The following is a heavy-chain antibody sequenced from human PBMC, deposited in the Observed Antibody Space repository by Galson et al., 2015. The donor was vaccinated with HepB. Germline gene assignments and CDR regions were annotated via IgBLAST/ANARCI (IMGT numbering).Heavy chain of an antibody. J-gene: IGHJ4*02. CDR1: GFTFSSYG. V-gene: IGHV3-30*18. CDR2: ISYDGSNK. CDR3: AKDAAYYGSGSLYYFDY. D-gene: IGHD3-10*01. Sequence: SLRLSCAASGFTFSSYGMHWVRQAPGKGLEWVAVISYDGSNKYYADSVKGRFTISRDNSKNTLYLQMNSLRAEDTAVYYCAKDAAYYGSGSLYYFDYWGQGTLVSVSS.